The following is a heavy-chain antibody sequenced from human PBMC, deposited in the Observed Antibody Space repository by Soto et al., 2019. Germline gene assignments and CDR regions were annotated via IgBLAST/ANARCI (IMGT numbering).Heavy chain of an antibody. D-gene: IGHD2-15*01. V-gene: IGHV3-30*18. CDR1: GFTFNIFG. Sequence: GGSLRLSCAASGFTFNIFGMHWVRQAPGKGLEWVAVISNDGSNKYYADSVRGRFTISRDNSKNTLYLQMNSLRAEDTAVYYCAKGGGSSSSGGRPFYSDYWGQGILVTVSS. J-gene: IGHJ4*02. CDR3: AKGGGSSSSGGRPFYSDY. CDR2: ISNDGSNK.